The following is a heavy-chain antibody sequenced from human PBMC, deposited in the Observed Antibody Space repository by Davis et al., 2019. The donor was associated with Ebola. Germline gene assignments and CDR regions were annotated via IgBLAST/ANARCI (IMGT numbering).Heavy chain of an antibody. Sequence: SGPTLVKPTQTLTLTCTFSGFSLPSGGVGVGWIRQPPGKALEWLALIYWDDDKRYSPSLKNRLTITQDTSKNQVALTMTNVDPVDTATYYCGHMKTRITVDQWGQGALVTVSS. D-gene: IGHD5-24*01. CDR2: IYWDDDK. V-gene: IGHV2-5*02. J-gene: IGHJ5*02. CDR3: GHMKTRITVDQ. CDR1: GFSLPSGGVG.